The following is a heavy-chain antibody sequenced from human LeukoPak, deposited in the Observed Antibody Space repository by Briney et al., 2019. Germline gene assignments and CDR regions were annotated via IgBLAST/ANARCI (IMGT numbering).Heavy chain of an antibody. Sequence: ASVKVSCKASGYTFTGYYMHWVRQAPGQGLEWMGWINPNSGGTNYAQKFQGRVTMTRDTSISTAYMELSRLRSDDAAVYYCARHNNPPGGSGVEYYFDYWGQGTLVTVSS. CDR3: ARHNNPPGGSGVEYYFDY. V-gene: IGHV1-2*02. CDR2: INPNSGGT. J-gene: IGHJ4*02. CDR1: GYTFTGYY. D-gene: IGHD3-10*01.